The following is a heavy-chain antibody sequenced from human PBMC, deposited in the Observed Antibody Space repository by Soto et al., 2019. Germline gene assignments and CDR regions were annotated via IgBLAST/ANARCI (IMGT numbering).Heavy chain of an antibody. CDR1: GFTFSSYG. J-gene: IGHJ4*02. Sequence: QAQLVESGGGVVQPGRSLRLSCAASGFTFSSYGLQWVRQAPATGQEWVAVISYDGGLQHYADSVKSPFTISRDNSKNMVLLQMNSLRAEDTAVYYCVSDRGYGHASAPYSWGQGTLVSVSS. V-gene: IGHV3-30*03. CDR3: VSDRGYGHASAPYS. CDR2: ISYDGGLQ. D-gene: IGHD3-10*01.